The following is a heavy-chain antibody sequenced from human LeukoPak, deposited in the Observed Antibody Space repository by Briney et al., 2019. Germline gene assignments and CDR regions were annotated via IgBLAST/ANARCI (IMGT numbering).Heavy chain of an antibody. J-gene: IGHJ4*02. CDR1: GFTFSYHG. D-gene: IGHD6-13*01. Sequence: GRSLRLSCAAAGFTFSYHGIHWVRQAPGKGLEWVAVISYNGNNKHYADSVKGRFTISRDNSENTVELQMASLRTDDTAVYYCARESIVGVGSFDYWGQGTLVSVTS. CDR2: ISYNGNNK. CDR3: ARESIVGVGSFDY. V-gene: IGHV3-30*03.